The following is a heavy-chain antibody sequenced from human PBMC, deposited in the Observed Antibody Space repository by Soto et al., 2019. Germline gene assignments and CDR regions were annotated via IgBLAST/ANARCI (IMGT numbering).Heavy chain of an antibody. CDR2: ISLYSDGT. CDR1: GYTFSNYG. V-gene: IGHV1-18*01. D-gene: IGHD2-2*01. Sequence: QVPLVQSGGEVKRPGASVKVSCKTSGYTFSNYGITWVRQAPGQPLEWLGWISLYSDGTNYAQKFQGRVSMTTDTSTTTAYMELRSLRSDGTAVYYCARVVPGAEAWFGPWGQGTLVTVSS. J-gene: IGHJ5*02. CDR3: ARVVPGAEAWFGP.